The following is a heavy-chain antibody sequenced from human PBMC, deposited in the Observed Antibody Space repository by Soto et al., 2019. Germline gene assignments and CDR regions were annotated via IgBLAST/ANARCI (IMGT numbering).Heavy chain of an antibody. J-gene: IGHJ5*02. CDR3: ARGYHSSWYPKTYWFDP. CDR2: INHSGST. CDR1: GGSFSGYY. V-gene: IGHV4-34*01. D-gene: IGHD6-13*01. Sequence: QVQLQQWGAGLLKPSENLSLTCAVYGGSFSGYYWSWIRQPPGKGLEWIGEINHSGSTNYNPSLKSRVTISVDTSKNQYSLKPSSETAADTAVYYCARGYHSSWYPKTYWFDPWGQGTLVTVSS.